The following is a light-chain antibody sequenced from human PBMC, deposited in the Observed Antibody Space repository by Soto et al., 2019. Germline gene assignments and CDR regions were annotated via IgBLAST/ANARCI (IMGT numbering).Light chain of an antibody. CDR2: DST. CDR3: QQRNVWPPIT. CDR1: ESVSDRH. Sequence: ILLTQSPGTLSVSAGERATLSCRTSESVSDRHLAWYQQKPGQPPRLLVYDSTLRANGVPDRFGGSRSGTEFTLTINNLETEDFAVYYCQQRNVWPPITFGQGTRLEIK. J-gene: IGKJ5*01. V-gene: IGKV3-11*01.